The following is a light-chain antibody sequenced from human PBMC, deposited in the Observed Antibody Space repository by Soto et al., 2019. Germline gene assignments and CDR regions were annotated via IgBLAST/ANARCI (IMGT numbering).Light chain of an antibody. Sequence: SYELTQPSSVSVSPGQTARITCSGDVLAKKYARWFQQRPGQAPVLVIYKDTERPSGIPERFSGSSSGTTVTLTISGAQVDDEADYYCYSATDNSRGFFGPGTKLTVL. V-gene: IGLV3-27*01. CDR1: VLAKKY. CDR2: KDT. J-gene: IGLJ1*01. CDR3: YSATDNSRGF.